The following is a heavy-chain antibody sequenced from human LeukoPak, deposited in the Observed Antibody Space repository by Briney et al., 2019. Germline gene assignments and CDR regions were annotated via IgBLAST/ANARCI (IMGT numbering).Heavy chain of an antibody. CDR2: INHSGST. J-gene: IGHJ4*02. CDR1: GGSISSYY. D-gene: IGHD3/OR15-3a*01. V-gene: IGHV4-34*01. CDR3: ARGDGLAVDY. Sequence: YPSETLSLTCTVSGGSISSYYWSWIRQPPGKGLEWIGEINHSGSTNYNPSLKSRVTISVDTSKNQFSLKLSSVTAADTAVYYCARGDGLAVDYWGQGTLVTVSS.